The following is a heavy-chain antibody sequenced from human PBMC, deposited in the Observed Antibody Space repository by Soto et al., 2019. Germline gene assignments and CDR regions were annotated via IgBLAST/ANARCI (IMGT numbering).Heavy chain of an antibody. CDR2: IYPSGST. CDR3: VRGRSYSVYDF. J-gene: IGHJ4*02. CDR1: GGSISGYS. Sequence: GTLPLTCTASGGSISGYSWVWIRQPSGKGLEWIGHIYPSGSTSYNPSLRSRVTMSLDTSSNQIFMNLTAVTAADTAVFYCVRGRSYSVYDFWGPGTLVTVSS. V-gene: IGHV4-4*07. D-gene: IGHD5-12*01.